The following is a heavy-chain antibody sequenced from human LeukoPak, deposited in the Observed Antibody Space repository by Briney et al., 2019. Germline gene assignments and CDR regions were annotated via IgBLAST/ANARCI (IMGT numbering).Heavy chain of an antibody. D-gene: IGHD4-17*01. Sequence: PSETLSLTCAVYGGSFSGYYWSWIRQPPGKGLEWIGYIYYSGSTNYNPSLKSRVTISVDTSKNQFSLKLSSVTAADTAVYYCARGPVTTYYYMDVWGKGTTVTISS. J-gene: IGHJ6*03. CDR1: GGSFSGYY. CDR3: ARGPVTTYYYMDV. CDR2: IYYSGST. V-gene: IGHV4-59*01.